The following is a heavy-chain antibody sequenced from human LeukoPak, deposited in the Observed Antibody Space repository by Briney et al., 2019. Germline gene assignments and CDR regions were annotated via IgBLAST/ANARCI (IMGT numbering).Heavy chain of an antibody. D-gene: IGHD3-10*01. CDR1: GGSISSGGYY. J-gene: IGHJ4*02. CDR2: IYYSGST. V-gene: IGHV4-31*03. Sequence: SETLSLTCTVSGGSISSGGYYWSWIRQHPGKGLEWIGYIYYSGSTYYNPSLKSRVTISVDTSKNQFSLKLSSVTAADTAVYHCARGDTMVRDFDYWGQGTLVTVSS. CDR3: ARGDTMVRDFDY.